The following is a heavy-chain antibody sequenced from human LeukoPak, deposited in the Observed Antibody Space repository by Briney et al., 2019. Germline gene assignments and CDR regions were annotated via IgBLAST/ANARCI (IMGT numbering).Heavy chain of an antibody. J-gene: IGHJ4*02. D-gene: IGHD6-13*01. CDR1: GYSFTSYW. CDR3: VRHVGSIAAAYFDS. CDR2: IYPGDSDI. Sequence: GESLKISCKGSGYSFTSYWIGWVRQMPGKGLEWMGIIYPGDSDIKYSPSFQGQVTISVDKSINTAYLQWSSLKASDTAMYYCVRHVGSIAAAYFDSWGQGTLVTVSS. V-gene: IGHV5-51*01.